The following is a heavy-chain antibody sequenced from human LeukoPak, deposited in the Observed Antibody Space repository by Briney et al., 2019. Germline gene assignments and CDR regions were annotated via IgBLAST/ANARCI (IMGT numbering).Heavy chain of an antibody. CDR1: GGSISSSSFY. CDR2: IFYTGAT. J-gene: IGHJ4*02. Sequence: SETLSLTCTVSGGSISSSSFYWGWIRQPPGKGLEWIGSIFYTGATYYNPSLNSRVTISADTSKNQFSLNLTSVTAADTAVYYCAGLKYTSDSWGQGTLVTVSS. D-gene: IGHD1-1*01. CDR3: AGLKYTSDS. V-gene: IGHV4-39*01.